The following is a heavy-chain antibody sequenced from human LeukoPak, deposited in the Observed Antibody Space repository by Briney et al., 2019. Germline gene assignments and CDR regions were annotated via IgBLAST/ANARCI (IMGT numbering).Heavy chain of an antibody. CDR1: GGSISSYY. D-gene: IGHD3-10*01. J-gene: IGHJ4*02. CDR3: ARQKGDYYGSGSSTNFDY. Sequence: SETLSLTCTVSGGSISSYYWSWIRQPPGKGLERIGYIYYSGSTNYNPSLKSRVTISVDTSKNQFSLKLSSVTAADTAVYYCARQKGDYYGSGSSTNFDYWGQGTLVTVSS. V-gene: IGHV4-59*08. CDR2: IYYSGST.